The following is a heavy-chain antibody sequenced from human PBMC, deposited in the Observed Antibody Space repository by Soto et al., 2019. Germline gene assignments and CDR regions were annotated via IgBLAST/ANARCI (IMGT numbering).Heavy chain of an antibody. D-gene: IGHD3-10*01. V-gene: IGHV1-18*01. Sequence: GASVKVSCKASGYTFTSYGISWVRQAPGQGLEWMGWISAYNGNTNYAQKFQGRVTMTTDTSTSAAYMELRSLRSDDTAVYYFARRFGTGGSGSYYLLYYFDYWGQGTLVTVSS. CDR2: ISAYNGNT. CDR3: ARRFGTGGSGSYYLLYYFDY. CDR1: GYTFTSYG. J-gene: IGHJ4*02.